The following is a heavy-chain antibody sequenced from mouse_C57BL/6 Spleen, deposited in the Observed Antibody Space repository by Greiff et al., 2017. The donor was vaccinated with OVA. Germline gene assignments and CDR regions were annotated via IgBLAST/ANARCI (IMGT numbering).Heavy chain of an antibody. CDR3: ARDYYYGFAY. Sequence: QVQLQQPGAELVRPGSSVKLSCKASGYTFTSYWMHWVKQRPIQGLEWIGNIDASDSETHYNQKFKDKATLTVDKSSSTAYMQLSSLTSEDSAVYYCARDYYYGFAYWGQGTLVTVSA. V-gene: IGHV1-52*01. CDR1: GYTFTSYW. D-gene: IGHD1-1*01. CDR2: IDASDSET. J-gene: IGHJ3*01.